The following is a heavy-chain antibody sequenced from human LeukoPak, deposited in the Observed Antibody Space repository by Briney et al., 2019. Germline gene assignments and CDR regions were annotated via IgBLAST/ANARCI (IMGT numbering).Heavy chain of an antibody. CDR1: GGSFSGDY. CDR2: IYISGST. CDR3: ARDRGTWNDDGFDY. J-gene: IGHJ4*02. Sequence: SETLSLTCAVYGGSFSGDYWSWIRQPAGKGLEWIGRIYISGSTNYNPSLKSRVTMSVDTSKNQFSLKLSSVTAADTAVYYCARDRGTWNDDGFDYWGQGTLVTVSS. D-gene: IGHD1-1*01. V-gene: IGHV4-4*07.